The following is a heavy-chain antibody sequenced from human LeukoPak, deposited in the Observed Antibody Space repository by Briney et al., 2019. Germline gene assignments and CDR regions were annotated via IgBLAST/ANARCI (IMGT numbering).Heavy chain of an antibody. CDR1: GGTFSSYA. D-gene: IGHD4-23*01. J-gene: IGHJ4*02. CDR3: ARAPPYYGGNSKQFDY. CDR2: IIPIFGTA. V-gene: IGHV1-69*13. Sequence: VASVKVSCKASGGTFSSYAISWVRQAPGQGLEWMGGIIPIFGTANYAQKFQGRVTITADESTSTAYMELSSLRSEDTAVYYCARAPPYYGGNSKQFDYWGQGTLVTVSS.